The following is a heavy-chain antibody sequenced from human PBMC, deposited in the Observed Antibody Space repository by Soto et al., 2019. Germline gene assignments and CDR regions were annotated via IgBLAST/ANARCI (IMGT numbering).Heavy chain of an antibody. D-gene: IGHD6-13*01. CDR3: VRDLAAGDY. J-gene: IGHJ4*02. CDR2: INPASGST. V-gene: IGHV1-46*01. CDR1: GYTFSHYY. Sequence: ASVKVSCKTSGYTFSHYYIHWVRQAPGQGLEWLAIINPASGSTNYAQDFQGRVTLTMDTSTTTVYMELSGLRAEDTAICYCVRDLAAGDYWGQGTLVTVAS.